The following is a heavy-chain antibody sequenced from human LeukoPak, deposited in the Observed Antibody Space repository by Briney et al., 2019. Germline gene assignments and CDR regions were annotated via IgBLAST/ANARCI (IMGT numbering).Heavy chain of an antibody. V-gene: IGHV3-21*01. CDR1: GFTFSSYS. Sequence: PGGSLRLSCAASGFTFSSYSMNWVRQAPGKGLEWVSFVSSSSSYIYYADSVKGRFTISRDNAKKSLYLQMNSLRAEDTALYYCARGIMTPYYMDVWGKGTTVSVSS. CDR3: ARGIMTPYYMDV. D-gene: IGHD3-16*01. CDR2: VSSSSSYI. J-gene: IGHJ6*03.